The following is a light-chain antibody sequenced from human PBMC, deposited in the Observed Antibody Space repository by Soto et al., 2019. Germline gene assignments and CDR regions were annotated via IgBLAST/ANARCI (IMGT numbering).Light chain of an antibody. CDR2: DVN. CDR1: SSDIGGYDY. J-gene: IGLJ2*01. Sequence: QSAPTQPASVSGSPGQSITLSCTGTSSDIGGYDYVSWYQRHPGKAPKLIIYDVNNRPSGVSSRFSGSKSGNTASLTISGLQAEDEADYYCTSYASGSSHVVFGGGTKLTVL. V-gene: IGLV2-14*01. CDR3: TSYASGSSHVV.